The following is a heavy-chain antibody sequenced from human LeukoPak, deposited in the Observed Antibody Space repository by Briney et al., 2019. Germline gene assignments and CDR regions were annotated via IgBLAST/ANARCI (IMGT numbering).Heavy chain of an antibody. D-gene: IGHD6-6*01. CDR1: DGSITGYY. Sequence: ASETLSLTCTFSDGSITGYYWTWIRQPPGKGLEWIAYVYYSGDTNYNPSLKSRVTISLDTSKNQLSLRLSSVTAADTAVYYCARDGGKAARPNYWGQGTLVTVSS. J-gene: IGHJ4*02. CDR2: VYYSGDT. CDR3: ARDGGKAARPNY. V-gene: IGHV4-59*12.